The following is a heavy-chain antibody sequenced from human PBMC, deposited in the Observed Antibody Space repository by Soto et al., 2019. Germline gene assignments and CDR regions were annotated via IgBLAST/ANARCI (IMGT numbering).Heavy chain of an antibody. Sequence: SVKVSCKASGYTFTGYYMHWVRQAPGQGLEWMGWINPNSGGTNYSQKFQGRVTITRDTSASTAYMELSSLRSEDTAVYYCARVPVAARGEYYGMDVWGQGTTVTVSS. D-gene: IGHD6-6*01. CDR2: INPNSGGT. J-gene: IGHJ6*02. CDR1: GYTFTGYY. CDR3: ARVPVAARGEYYGMDV. V-gene: IGHV1-2*02.